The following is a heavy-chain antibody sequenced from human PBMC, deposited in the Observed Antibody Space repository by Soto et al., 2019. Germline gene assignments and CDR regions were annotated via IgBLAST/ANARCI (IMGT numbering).Heavy chain of an antibody. CDR3: ARVRPAAYAFDY. V-gene: IGHV4-61*08. CDR1: GGSISSGGYY. D-gene: IGHD2-2*01. Sequence: SETLSLTCTVSGGSISSGGYYWSWIRQHPGKGLEWIGYIYYSGNTNYNPSLKSRVTISVDTSKNQFSLKLSSVTAADTAVYYCARVRPAAYAFDYWGQGTLVTVSS. CDR2: IYYSGNT. J-gene: IGHJ4*02.